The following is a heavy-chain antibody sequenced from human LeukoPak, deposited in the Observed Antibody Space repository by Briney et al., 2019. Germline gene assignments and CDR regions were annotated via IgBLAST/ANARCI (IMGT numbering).Heavy chain of an antibody. CDR2: IWYDGSNK. CDR3: AKDSGSYSAEGFDY. D-gene: IGHD1-26*01. J-gene: IGHJ4*02. Sequence: GRSLRLSCAASGFTFSSYGMHWVRQAPGKGLEWVAVIWYDGSNKYYADSVKGRFTISRDNSKNTLYLQMNSLRAEDTAVYYCAKDSGSYSAEGFDYWGQGTLVTVSS. V-gene: IGHV3-33*06. CDR1: GFTFSSYG.